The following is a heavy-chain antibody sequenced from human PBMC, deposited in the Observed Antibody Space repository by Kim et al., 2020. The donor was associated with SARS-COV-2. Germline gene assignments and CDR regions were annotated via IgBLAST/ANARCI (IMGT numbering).Heavy chain of an antibody. J-gene: IGHJ4*02. CDR2: ISYDGSNK. Sequence: GGSLRLSCAASGFTFSSYGMHWVRQAPGKGLEWVAVISYDGSNKYYADSVKGRFTISRDNSKNTLYLQMNSLRAEDTAVYYCAKAPTMVRGVLDYWGQGTLVTVSS. CDR3: AKAPTMVRGVLDY. D-gene: IGHD3-10*01. CDR1: GFTFSSYG. V-gene: IGHV3-30*18.